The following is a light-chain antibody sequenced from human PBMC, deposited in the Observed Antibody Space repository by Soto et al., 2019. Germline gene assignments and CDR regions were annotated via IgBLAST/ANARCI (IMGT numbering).Light chain of an antibody. CDR2: DAS. Sequence: EIVLTQSPATLSLSPGERATFSCRASPSVSSYLAWYQQKPGQAPRLLIYDASNRATGIPARFSGSGSGTDFTLTISSLEPEDFAVYYCQQRSNWPTFGGGTKVDIK. CDR1: PSVSSY. V-gene: IGKV3-11*01. J-gene: IGKJ4*01. CDR3: QQRSNWPT.